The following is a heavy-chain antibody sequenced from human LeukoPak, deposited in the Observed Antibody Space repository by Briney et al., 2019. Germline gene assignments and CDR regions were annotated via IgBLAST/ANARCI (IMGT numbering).Heavy chain of an antibody. CDR3: ARDLRNWNPDY. D-gene: IGHD1-1*01. V-gene: IGHV3-23*01. J-gene: IGHJ4*02. Sequence: HPGGSLRLSCAASGFTFANSAMTWVRQAPGMGLEWVSAIRGSGDLSYYADSVKGRFTISRDNSKNTLYLQMNSLRAEDTAVYYCARDLRNWNPDYWGQGTLVTVSS. CDR1: GFTFANSA. CDR2: IRGSGDLS.